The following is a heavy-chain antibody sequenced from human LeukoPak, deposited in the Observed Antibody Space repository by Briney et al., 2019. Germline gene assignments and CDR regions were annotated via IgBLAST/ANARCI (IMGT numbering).Heavy chain of an antibody. Sequence: SETLSLTCAVYGGSFSGYYWSWIRQPPVKGLEWIGEINHSGSTNYNPSLKSRVTISVDTSKNQFSLKLSSVTAADTAVYYCARMRWLQLGSWFDPWGQGTLVTVSS. V-gene: IGHV4-34*01. CDR1: GGSFSGYY. J-gene: IGHJ5*02. D-gene: IGHD5-24*01. CDR3: ARMRWLQLGSWFDP. CDR2: INHSGST.